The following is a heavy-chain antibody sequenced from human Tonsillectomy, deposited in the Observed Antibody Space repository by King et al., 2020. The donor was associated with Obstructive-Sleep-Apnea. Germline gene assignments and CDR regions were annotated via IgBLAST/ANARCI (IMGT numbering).Heavy chain of an antibody. CDR3: ASSPSETYGRPY. CDR1: GFTFSDYY. CDR2: ISSSGSYG. D-gene: IGHD1-26*01. V-gene: IGHV3-11*06. Sequence: VQLVESGGGLVKPGGSLRLSCAASGFTFSDYYMTWIRQAPGKGLEWVSYISSSGSYGNYVDSVKGRFTISRDNAKNSLYLQMNSLRAEDTAVYYCASSPSETYGRPYWGQGTLVTVSS. J-gene: IGHJ4*02.